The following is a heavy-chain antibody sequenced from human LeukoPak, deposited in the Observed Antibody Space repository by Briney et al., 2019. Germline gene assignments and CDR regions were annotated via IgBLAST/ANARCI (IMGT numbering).Heavy chain of an antibody. V-gene: IGHV4-34*01. J-gene: IGHJ4*02. Sequence: PSETLSLTCAVYGGSFSGYYWSWIRQPPGKGLEWIGEINHSGSTNYNPSLKSRVTISVDTSKNQFSLKLSSVTAADTAVYYCAGGRGIVATIKVYYFDYWGQGTLVTVSS. D-gene: IGHD5-12*01. CDR1: GGSFSGYY. CDR2: INHSGST. CDR3: AGGRGIVATIKVYYFDY.